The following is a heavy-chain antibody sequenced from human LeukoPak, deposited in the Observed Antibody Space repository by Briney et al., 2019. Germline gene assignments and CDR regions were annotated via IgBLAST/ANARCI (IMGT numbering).Heavy chain of an antibody. V-gene: IGHV1-24*01. J-gene: IGHJ4*02. D-gene: IGHD5-24*01. CDR3: ARAEPVEMATDY. Sequence: ASVKVSCKVSGYTLTELSMHWVRQAPGKGLEWMGGFDPEDGETIYAQKFQGRVTMTEDTSTSTAYMELRSLRSDDTAVYYCARAEPVEMATDYWGQGTLVTVSS. CDR1: GYTLTELS. CDR2: FDPEDGET.